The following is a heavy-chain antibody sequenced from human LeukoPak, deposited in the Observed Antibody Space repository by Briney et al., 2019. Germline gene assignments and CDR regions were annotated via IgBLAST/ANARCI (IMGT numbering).Heavy chain of an antibody. Sequence: SQTLSLTCTVTGGSISSGGYYWSWIRQHPGKGLEWIGYIYYSGSTYYNPSLKSRVTISVDTSKNQFSLKLSSVTAADTAVYYCARQISYYDSSGHGGYFDYWGQGTLVTVSS. J-gene: IGHJ4*02. CDR2: IYYSGST. CDR3: ARQISYYDSSGHGGYFDY. V-gene: IGHV4-31*03. D-gene: IGHD3-22*01. CDR1: GGSISSGGYY.